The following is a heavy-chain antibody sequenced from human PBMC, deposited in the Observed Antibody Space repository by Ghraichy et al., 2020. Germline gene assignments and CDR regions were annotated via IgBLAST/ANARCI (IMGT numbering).Heavy chain of an antibody. CDR2: ISGSGGST. CDR3: AKVVLRFLEWLPDYFDY. V-gene: IGHV3-23*01. D-gene: IGHD3-3*01. Sequence: WGSLRLSCAASGFTFSSYAMSWVRQAPGKGLEWVSAISGSGGSTYYADSVKGRFTISRDNSKNTLYLQMNSLRAEDTAVYYCAKVVLRFLEWLPDYFDYWGQGTLVTVSS. CDR1: GFTFSSYA. J-gene: IGHJ4*02.